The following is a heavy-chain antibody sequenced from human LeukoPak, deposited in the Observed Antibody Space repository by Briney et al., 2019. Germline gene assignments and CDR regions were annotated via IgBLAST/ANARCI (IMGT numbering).Heavy chain of an antibody. V-gene: IGHV4-39*07. CDR3: ARAARYSSSWYSHNYGMDV. CDR2: IYYSGST. CDR1: GGSISSSSYY. D-gene: IGHD6-13*01. Sequence: SETLSLTCTVSGGSISSSSYYWGWIRQPPGKGLEWIGSIYYSGSTYYNPSLKSRVTISVDTSKNQFSLKLSSVTAADTAVYYCARAARYSSSWYSHNYGMDVWGQGTTVTVSS. J-gene: IGHJ6*02.